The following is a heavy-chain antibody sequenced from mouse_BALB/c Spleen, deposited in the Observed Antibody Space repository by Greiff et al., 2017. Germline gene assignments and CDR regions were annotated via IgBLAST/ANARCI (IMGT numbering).Heavy chain of an antibody. CDR1: GFTFSSYG. Sequence: DVMLVESGGDLVKPGGSLKLSCAASGFTFSSYGMSWVRQTPDKRLEWVATISSGGSYTYYPDSVKGRFTISRDNAKNTLYLQMSSLKSEDTAMYYCAREVRRRDYAMDYWGQGTSVTVSS. CDR3: AREVRRRDYAMDY. CDR2: ISSGGSYT. V-gene: IGHV5-6*02. J-gene: IGHJ4*01. D-gene: IGHD2-14*01.